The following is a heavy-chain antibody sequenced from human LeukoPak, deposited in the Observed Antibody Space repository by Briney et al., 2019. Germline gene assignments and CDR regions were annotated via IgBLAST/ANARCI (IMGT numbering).Heavy chain of an antibody. CDR1: GYSFISYW. V-gene: IGHV5-51*01. Sequence: GESLKISCKGSGYSFISYWIGWVRLMPGKGLEWMGIIYPGDSDTRYSPSFQGQVTISADKSISTAYLQWSSLKASDTAMYYCARQLSSSHAGVGHWGQGTLVTVSS. CDR3: ARQLSSSHAGVGH. J-gene: IGHJ4*02. D-gene: IGHD2-8*01. CDR2: IYPGDSDT.